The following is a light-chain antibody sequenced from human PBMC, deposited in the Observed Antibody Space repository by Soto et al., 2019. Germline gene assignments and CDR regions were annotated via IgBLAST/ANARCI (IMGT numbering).Light chain of an antibody. J-gene: IGKJ2*01. V-gene: IGKV1-5*01. CDR1: QSISSW. CDR2: DAS. Sequence: DIQMTQSPSTLSASVGDRVTITCRASQSISSWLAWYQQKPGKAPKLLIYDASSLESGVPSRFSGSGSGTEFPITISSLQPDDFATYYCQQYNSYRYTFGQGTKLEIK. CDR3: QQYNSYRYT.